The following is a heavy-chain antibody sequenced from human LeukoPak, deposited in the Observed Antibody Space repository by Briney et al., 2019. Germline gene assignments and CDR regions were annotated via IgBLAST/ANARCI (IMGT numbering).Heavy chain of an antibody. CDR1: GGSISSGGYS. J-gene: IGHJ6*02. CDR2: IYHSGST. V-gene: IGHV4-30-2*01. D-gene: IGHD1-1*01. Sequence: SQTLSLTCAVSGGSISSGGYSWGWIRQPPGKGLEWIGYIYHSGSTYYNPSLKSRVTISVDRSKNQFSLKLSSVTAADTAVYYCARGLDDRGRNYYGMDVWGQGTTVTVSS. CDR3: ARGLDDRGRNYYGMDV.